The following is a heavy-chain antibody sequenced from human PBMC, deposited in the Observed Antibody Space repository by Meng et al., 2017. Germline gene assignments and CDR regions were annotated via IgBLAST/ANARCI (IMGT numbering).Heavy chain of an antibody. CDR3: ARGGGYSYGFGSIDY. CDR2: INHSGST. CDR1: GGAFSGYY. Sequence: HGQGQQGGGGVLKPSEHLSLTCAVYGGAFSGYYWSVIRQPPGKGPECIWEINHSGSTNYNPSLKSRVTISVDTSKNQFSLKLSSVTAADTAVYYCARGGGYSYGFGSIDYWGQGTLVTVSS. V-gene: IGHV4-34*01. J-gene: IGHJ4*02. D-gene: IGHD5-18*01.